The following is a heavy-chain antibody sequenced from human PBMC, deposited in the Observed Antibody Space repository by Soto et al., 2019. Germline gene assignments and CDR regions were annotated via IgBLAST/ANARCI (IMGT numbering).Heavy chain of an antibody. CDR2: ISNSGRTT. CDR3: ARAAYRSLWFLSH. Sequence: GGSLRLSCVASGFTLSSYAMTWVRQAPGKGLEWVSTISNSGRTTYYTNSVKGRFTISRDTSKNTLFLQMSGLRSDDTGVYYCARAAYRSLWFLSHWAQGTLVTVSS. J-gene: IGHJ4*02. D-gene: IGHD3-9*01. CDR1: GFTLSSYA. V-gene: IGHV3-23*01.